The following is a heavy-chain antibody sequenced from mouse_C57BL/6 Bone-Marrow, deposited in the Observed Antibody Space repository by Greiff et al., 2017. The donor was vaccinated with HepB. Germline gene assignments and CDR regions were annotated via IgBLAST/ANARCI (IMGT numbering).Heavy chain of an antibody. Sequence: VQLKESGAELVRPGASVKLSCTASGFNIKDDYMHWVKQRPEQGLEWIGWIDPENGGTEYASKFQGKATITADTSSNTAYLQLSSLTSEDTAVYYCTTDGSSRNYFDYWGQGTTLTVSS. V-gene: IGHV14-4*01. J-gene: IGHJ2*01. D-gene: IGHD1-1*01. CDR2: IDPENGGT. CDR1: GFNIKDDY. CDR3: TTDGSSRNYFDY.